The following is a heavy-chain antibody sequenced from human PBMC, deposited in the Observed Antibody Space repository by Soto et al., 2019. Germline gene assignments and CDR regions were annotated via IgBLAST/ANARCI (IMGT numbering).Heavy chain of an antibody. CDR3: AREAATTRTYYYYYMDV. V-gene: IGHV1-18*01. D-gene: IGHD2-15*01. CDR2: ISAYNGNT. Sequence: GASVKVSCKASGYTFTSYGISWVRQAPGQGLEWMGWISAYNGNTNNAQKLKGRVTMTTNTSTSTANMELRSLKSDDTAVYYCAREAATTRTYYYYYMDVWGKGTTVTVSS. CDR1: GYTFTSYG. J-gene: IGHJ6*03.